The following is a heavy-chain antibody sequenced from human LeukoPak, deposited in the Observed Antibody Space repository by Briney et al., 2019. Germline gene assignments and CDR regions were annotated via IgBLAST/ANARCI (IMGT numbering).Heavy chain of an antibody. J-gene: IGHJ3*02. CDR2: INRDGSST. D-gene: IGHD2-2*01. Sequence: PGGSLRLSCAAPGFTFSSYWMYWVRQAPGKGLVWVSRINRDGSSTSYADSVKGRCSISRDNAKNTLYLQMNSLRAEDTAVYYCARSPVEVDGFDIWGQGTMVTVSS. CDR3: ARSPVEVDGFDI. V-gene: IGHV3-74*01. CDR1: GFTFSSYW.